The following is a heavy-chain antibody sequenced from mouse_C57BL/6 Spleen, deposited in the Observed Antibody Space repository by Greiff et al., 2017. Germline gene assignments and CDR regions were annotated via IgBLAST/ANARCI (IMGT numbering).Heavy chain of an antibody. CDR1: GYTFTSYW. V-gene: IGHV1-55*01. Sequence: VQLQQPGAELVKPGASVKMSCKASGYTFTSYWITWVKQRPGQGLEWIGDIYPGSGSTNYNEKFKSKATLTVDTSSSTAYMQLSSLTSEDSAVYYCARKAGSSHYFDYWGQGTTLTVSS. CDR2: IYPGSGST. D-gene: IGHD1-1*01. CDR3: ARKAGSSHYFDY. J-gene: IGHJ2*01.